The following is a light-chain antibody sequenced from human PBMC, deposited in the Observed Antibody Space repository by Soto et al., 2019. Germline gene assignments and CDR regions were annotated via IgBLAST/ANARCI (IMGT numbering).Light chain of an antibody. CDR1: QAISNY. CDR2: SAS. Sequence: DIQLTQSPSFLSASVGDRVTITFRASQAISNYLAWYQQKPGKAPKLLICSASTLESGVPTTFSGRGSGTEFHLKISSLKTGDFATYYGQALKGYPPTVGQGTKVEIK. CDR3: QALKGYPPT. J-gene: IGKJ1*01. V-gene: IGKV1-9*01.